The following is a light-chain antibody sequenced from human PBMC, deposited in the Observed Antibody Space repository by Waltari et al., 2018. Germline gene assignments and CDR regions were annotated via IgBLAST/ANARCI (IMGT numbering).Light chain of an antibody. Sequence: DIVMTQSPEFLAVSLGERATINCKSRQSVLYNSNDKNYLAWYQQKPGQPPKMRIYWASTRQSGVPDLFSGSGSGTDFTLTINSLQAEDVAVYYCQQYYSRRTFGRGTRVEIK. CDR2: WAS. CDR3: QQYYSRRT. CDR1: QSVLYNSNDKNY. J-gene: IGKJ1*01. V-gene: IGKV4-1*01.